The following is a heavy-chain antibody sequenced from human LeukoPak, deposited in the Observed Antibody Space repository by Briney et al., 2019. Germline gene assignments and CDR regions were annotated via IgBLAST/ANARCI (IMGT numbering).Heavy chain of an antibody. D-gene: IGHD5-12*01. Sequence: GGSLRLSCAASGFTLSGYWMHWVRQAPGKGLVWVSRINSDGSRIIYADSVKGRFTIFRDNAKNTVYLQMNSLRADDTAVYFCARAPQIGFSGFDKNYWGQGTLVTVSS. V-gene: IGHV3-74*01. CDR2: INSDGSRI. J-gene: IGHJ4*02. CDR1: GFTLSGYW. CDR3: ARAPQIGFSGFDKNY.